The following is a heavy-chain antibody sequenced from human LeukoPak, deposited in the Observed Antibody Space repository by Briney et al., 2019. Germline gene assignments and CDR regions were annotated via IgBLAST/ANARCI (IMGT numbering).Heavy chain of an antibody. Sequence: ASVKVSCKASHYTFTSYGISWVRQAPAQGLEWMGWISADNGKTDYAQKFQGRVTMTTDTSTGTAYMELRSLKSDDTAVYYCASGPVVVTAILPRYWGQGTLVTVSS. V-gene: IGHV1-18*01. D-gene: IGHD2-21*02. CDR3: ASGPVVVTAILPRY. J-gene: IGHJ4*02. CDR1: HYTFTSYG. CDR2: ISADNGKT.